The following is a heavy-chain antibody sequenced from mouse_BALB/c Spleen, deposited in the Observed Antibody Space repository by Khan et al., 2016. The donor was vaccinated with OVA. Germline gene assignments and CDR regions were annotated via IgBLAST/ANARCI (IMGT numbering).Heavy chain of an antibody. V-gene: IGHV2-6-4*01. J-gene: IGHJ4*01. CDR3: ARAYYRDDGYYAMDY. CDR1: GFSLSRYN. Sequence: QVQLKQSGPGLVAPSQSLSITCTVSGFSLSRYNVHWVRQPPGKGLEWLGMIWGGGGTDYTSTLKSRLSIRKNTSKSQVLFKMNSLQTDDTAMYYGARAYYRDDGYYAMDYWGQGTSVTVSS. D-gene: IGHD2-14*01. CDR2: IWGGGGT.